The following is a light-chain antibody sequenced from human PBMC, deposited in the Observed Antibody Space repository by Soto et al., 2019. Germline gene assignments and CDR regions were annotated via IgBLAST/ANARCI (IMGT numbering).Light chain of an antibody. V-gene: IGLV2-14*01. Sequence: QSALTQPASVSGSPGQSITISCTGTSSDIGAFIYVSWYQQHPGKVPKLIIYEVNNRPSGVSNRFSGSKSGNTASLTISGLQAEDEASYYCTSYTTSSTVFGGGTKVTVL. CDR2: EVN. CDR1: SSDIGAFIY. J-gene: IGLJ3*02. CDR3: TSYTTSSTV.